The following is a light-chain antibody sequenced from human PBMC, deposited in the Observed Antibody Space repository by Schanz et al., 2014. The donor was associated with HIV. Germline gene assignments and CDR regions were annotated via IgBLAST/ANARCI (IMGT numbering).Light chain of an antibody. V-gene: IGLV2-14*03. J-gene: IGLJ1*01. CDR3: CSYAGDYRVYV. Sequence: QSALTQPASVSGSPGQSVTISCTSTSSDFSRSDYVCWYQHHPGKAPKLLVYDVFVRPSGVSDRFSGSKSGNTASLTISGLQAEDEADYYCCSYAGDYRVYVFGTGTKLTVL. CDR1: SSDFSRSDY. CDR2: DVF.